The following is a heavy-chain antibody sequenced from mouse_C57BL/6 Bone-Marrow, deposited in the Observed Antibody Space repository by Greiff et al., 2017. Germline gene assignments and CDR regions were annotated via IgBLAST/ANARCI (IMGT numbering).Heavy chain of an antibody. J-gene: IGHJ3*01. Sequence: VQVVESGAELARPGASVKLSCTASGYTFTSYGISWVKQRTGQGLEWIGEIYPRSGNTYYNEKFKGKATLTADKSSSTAYMELRSLTSEDSAVYFCARLPFAYWGQGTLVTVSA. CDR3: ARLPFAY. V-gene: IGHV1-81*01. CDR1: GYTFTSYG. CDR2: IYPRSGNT.